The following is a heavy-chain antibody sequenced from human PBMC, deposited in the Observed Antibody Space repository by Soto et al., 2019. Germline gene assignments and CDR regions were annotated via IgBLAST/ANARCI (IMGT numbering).Heavy chain of an antibody. CDR1: GFTFSSYA. V-gene: IGHV3-23*01. D-gene: IGHD6-19*01. Sequence: EVQVLESGGGLVQPGGSLRLSCAASGFTFSSYAMSWVRQAPGKGLEWVSAISGSGDSTYYADSVKGRFTISRDNSKNTLYLQMNGLRAEDTAVYYCAKSCTGGWYSSCFDYWGQGTLVTVSS. CDR2: ISGSGDST. J-gene: IGHJ4*02. CDR3: AKSCTGGWYSSCFDY.